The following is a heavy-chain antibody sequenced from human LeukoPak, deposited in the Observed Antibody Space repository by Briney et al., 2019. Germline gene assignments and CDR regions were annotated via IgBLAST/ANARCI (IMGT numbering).Heavy chain of an antibody. J-gene: IGHJ5*02. V-gene: IGHV1-69*13. D-gene: IGHD3-10*01. CDR2: IIPIFGTA. CDR3: AGYYYGSGSYTNWFDP. Sequence: SVNVSYKASGGTFSSYAISWVRQAPGQGLEWMGGIIPIFGTANYAQKFQGRVTITADESTSTAYMELSSLRSEDTAVYYCAGYYYGSGSYTNWFDPWGQGTLVTVSS. CDR1: GGTFSSYA.